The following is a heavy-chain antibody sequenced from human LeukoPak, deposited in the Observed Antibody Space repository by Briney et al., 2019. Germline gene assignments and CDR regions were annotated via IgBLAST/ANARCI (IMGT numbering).Heavy chain of an antibody. J-gene: IGHJ4*02. D-gene: IGHD1-26*01. CDR1: GFTFSSYS. V-gene: IGHV3-30*03. CDR2: ISYDGSDK. Sequence: GGSLRLSCAASGFTFSSYSMNWVRQAPGKGLEWVAVISYDGSDKYYADSVKGRFTISRDNSRNTLYLQMNTLRAEDTAVYYCARTSGSYPINDVDYWGQGTLVTVSS. CDR3: ARTSGSYPINDVDY.